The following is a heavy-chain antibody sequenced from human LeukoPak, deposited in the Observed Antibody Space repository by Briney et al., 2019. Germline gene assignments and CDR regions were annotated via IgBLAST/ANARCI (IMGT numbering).Heavy chain of an antibody. J-gene: IGHJ5*02. Sequence: GASVTVSCKASGYTFTSYDINWVRQAPGQGLAWMGWMNPNSGNTGYAQKFQGRVTITRNTSISTAYMELSSLRSEDTAVYYCARGQDIVVVPAARLDYNWFDPWGQGTLVTVSS. CDR2: MNPNSGNT. D-gene: IGHD2-2*01. CDR3: ARGQDIVVVPAARLDYNWFDP. V-gene: IGHV1-8*03. CDR1: GYTFTSYD.